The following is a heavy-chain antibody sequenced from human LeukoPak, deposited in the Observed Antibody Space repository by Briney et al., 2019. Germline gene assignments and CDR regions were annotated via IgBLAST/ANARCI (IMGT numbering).Heavy chain of an antibody. CDR1: GGSISSYY. V-gene: IGHV4-59*01. CDR3: ARGSMADIVGATTVDY. J-gene: IGHJ4*02. Sequence: PSEPLSLTCTVSGGSISSYYWSWIRQPPGKGLEWIGYIYYSGSTNYNPSLKSRVTISVDTSKNQFSLQLSSVTAADTAVYYCARGSMADIVGATTVDYWGQGTLVTVSS. CDR2: IYYSGST. D-gene: IGHD1-26*01.